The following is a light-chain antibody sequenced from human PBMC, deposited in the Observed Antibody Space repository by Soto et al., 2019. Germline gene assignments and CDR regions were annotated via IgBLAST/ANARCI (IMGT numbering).Light chain of an antibody. CDR2: RNN. CDR3: AAWDVSLSGQV. V-gene: IGLV1-47*01. CDR1: SSNIGSNY. Sequence: QSVLTQPPSASVTPGQRVTISCSGSSSNIGSNYVYWYQQLPGTAPKHLIYRNNQRPSGVPDRFSGYKSGTAASLAISGRRSEDEADYYCAAWDVSLSGQVFGGGTKLPVL. J-gene: IGLJ2*01.